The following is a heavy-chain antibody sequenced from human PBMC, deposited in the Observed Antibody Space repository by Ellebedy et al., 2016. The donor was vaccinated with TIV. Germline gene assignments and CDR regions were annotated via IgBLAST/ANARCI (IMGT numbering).Heavy chain of an antibody. CDR1: GFTFSSYW. J-gene: IGHJ4*02. CDR2: INSDGSST. Sequence: GESLKISCAASGFTFSSYWMHWVRQAPGKGLVWVSRINSDGSSTSYADSVKGRFTISRDNAKNTLYLQMNSLRAEDTAVYYCARVRGGSGWLVDYWGQGTLVTVSS. CDR3: ARVRGGSGWLVDY. V-gene: IGHV3-74*01. D-gene: IGHD6-19*01.